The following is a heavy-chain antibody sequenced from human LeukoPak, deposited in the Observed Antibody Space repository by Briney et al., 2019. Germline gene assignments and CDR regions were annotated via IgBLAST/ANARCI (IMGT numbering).Heavy chain of an antibody. CDR2: INSNSGGT. CDR1: GYTFTGYY. J-gene: IGHJ4*02. CDR3: ARGVRDGYSLLTYFDY. V-gene: IGHV1-2*02. Sequence: ASVKVSCKASGYTFTGYYMHWVRQAPGQGLEWMGWINSNSGGTNYAQKFQGRVTMTRDTSISTSYMELSRLSSDDTAVYYCARGVRDGYSLLTYFDYWGQGTLVTVSS. D-gene: IGHD5-24*01.